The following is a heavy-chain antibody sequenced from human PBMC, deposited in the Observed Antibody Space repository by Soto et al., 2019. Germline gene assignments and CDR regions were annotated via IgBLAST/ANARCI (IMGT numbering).Heavy chain of an antibody. V-gene: IGHV1-3*01. J-gene: IGHJ3*02. D-gene: IGHD3-22*01. CDR3: ARYWPYYDSSGQRPFDI. CDR1: GYTFTSYA. CDR2: INAGNGNT. Sequence: ASVKVSCKASGYTFTSYAMHWVRQAPGQRLEWMGWINAGNGNTKYSQKFQGRVAITRDTSASTAYMELSSLRSEDTAVYYCARYWPYYDSSGQRPFDIWGQGTMVTVSS.